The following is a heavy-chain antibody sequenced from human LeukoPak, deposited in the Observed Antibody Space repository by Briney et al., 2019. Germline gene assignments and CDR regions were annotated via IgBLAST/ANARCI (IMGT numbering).Heavy chain of an antibody. CDR1: GGSISSSSYY. D-gene: IGHD5-18*01. V-gene: IGHV4-39*01. Sequence: PSVTLSLTCTVSGGSISSSSYYWGWIRQPPGKGLEWIGSIYYSGSTYYNPSLKSRVTISVDTSKNQFSLKLSSVTAADTAVYYCARHLSAAMVHYWGQGTLVTVSS. J-gene: IGHJ4*02. CDR3: ARHLSAAMVHY. CDR2: IYYSGST.